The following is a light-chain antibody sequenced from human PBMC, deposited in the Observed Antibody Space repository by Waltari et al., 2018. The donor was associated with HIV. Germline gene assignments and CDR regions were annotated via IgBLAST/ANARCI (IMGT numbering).Light chain of an antibody. CDR2: DVN. CDR1: STYVDTF. Sequence: QSALTQPHSVSGSPGQSLTISCTGTSTYVDTFVSWYQQHPGKAPKVIIFDVNKRPSGFPDRFSGSKSGNTASLTISGLQAEDEADYYCCSHAGNFIFVFGTGTKVTVL. J-gene: IGLJ1*01. V-gene: IGLV2-11*01. CDR3: CSHAGNFIFV.